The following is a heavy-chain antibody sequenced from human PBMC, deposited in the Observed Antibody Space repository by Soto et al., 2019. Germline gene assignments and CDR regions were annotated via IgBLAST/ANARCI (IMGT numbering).Heavy chain of an antibody. CDR2: IYGKDNK. CDR1: GFRLITNGFA. CDR3: AHRRNTAERCWFDS. D-gene: IGHD6-13*01. Sequence: PTTVNPTDTQRLTCTVSGFRLITNGFAMGRIRQQPGKALEWLAVIYGKDNKQYSASLNTRLTITKDTSNNQVVITMTNMDPVDTTTYYCAHRRNTAERCWFDSWGQGTPITVSS. V-gene: IGHV2-5*01. J-gene: IGHJ5*01.